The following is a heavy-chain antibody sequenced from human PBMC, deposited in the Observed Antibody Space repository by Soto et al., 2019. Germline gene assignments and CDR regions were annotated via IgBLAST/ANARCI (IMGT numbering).Heavy chain of an antibody. CDR1: GFTFSSYG. D-gene: IGHD4-17*01. V-gene: IGHV3-30*18. CDR3: AKDHLETTVTTPSY. J-gene: IGHJ4*02. CDR2: ISYDGNNK. Sequence: ESGGGVVQPGRSLRLSCAASGFTFSSYGMHWVRQAPGKGLEWVAVISYDGNNKYYADSVKGRFTISRDNSKNTLYLQMNSLRAEDTAVYYCAKDHLETTVTTPSYWGQGTLVTVSS.